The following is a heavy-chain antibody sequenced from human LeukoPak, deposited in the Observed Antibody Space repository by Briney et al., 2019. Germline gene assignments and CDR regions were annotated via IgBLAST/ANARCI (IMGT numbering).Heavy chain of an antibody. V-gene: IGHV4-61*02. CDR2: IYISRST. CDR1: GGTISSGSYY. J-gene: IGHJ4*02. CDR3: AIGHVWGNSRFDY. D-gene: IGHD3-16*01. Sequence: PSETLSLTCTVPGGTISSGSYYWSWIRQPAGKGLEWIGRIYISRSTTYNPSLRSRVTISVDTSKNQFSLTVTSVTAADTAVYYCAIGHVWGNSRFDYWGQGTLVTVSS.